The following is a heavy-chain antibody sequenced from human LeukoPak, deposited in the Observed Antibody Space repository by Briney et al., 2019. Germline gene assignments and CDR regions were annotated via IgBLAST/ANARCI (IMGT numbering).Heavy chain of an antibody. CDR3: AKEGSVTTLVYYYYMDV. J-gene: IGHJ6*03. CDR1: GFTFSTYG. Sequence: GGSLRLSCAASGFTFSTYGMSWVRQAPGKGLEWVSAISVSGGSTYNADSVKGRFTISRNNSKNKVYLQMNSLRAEDTAVYYCAKEGSVTTLVYYYYMDVWGKGTTVTISS. CDR2: ISVSGGST. D-gene: IGHD4-23*01. V-gene: IGHV3-23*01.